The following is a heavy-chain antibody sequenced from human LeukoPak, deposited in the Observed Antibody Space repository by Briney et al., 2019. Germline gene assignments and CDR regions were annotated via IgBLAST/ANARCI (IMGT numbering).Heavy chain of an antibody. CDR2: IIPIFGTA. V-gene: IGHV1-69*06. CDR1: GGTFSSYA. CDR3: AAVDTAMVSQDYYYYMDV. Sequence: GASVKVSCKASGGTFSSYAISWVRQAPGQGLEWMGGIIPIFGTANYAQKFQGRVTITADKSTSTAYMELSSLRSEDTAVYYCAAVDTAMVSQDYYYYMDVWGKGTTVTISS. D-gene: IGHD5-18*01. J-gene: IGHJ6*03.